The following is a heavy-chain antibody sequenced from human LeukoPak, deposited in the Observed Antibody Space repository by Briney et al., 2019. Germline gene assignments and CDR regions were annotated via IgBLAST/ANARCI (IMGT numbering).Heavy chain of an antibody. CDR3: ARAVGRGVVMTYYYYMDV. J-gene: IGHJ6*03. CDR1: GYTFTGYY. CDR2: INPISGAT. Sequence: ASVRVSCKASGYTFTGYYIHWVRQAPGQGLQWMGWINPISGATNYAQKFQGRVTMTRDTSISTAYTELSSLRSDDTAIYYCARAVGRGVVMTYYYYMDVWAKGTTVTVSS. V-gene: IGHV1-2*02. D-gene: IGHD1-26*01.